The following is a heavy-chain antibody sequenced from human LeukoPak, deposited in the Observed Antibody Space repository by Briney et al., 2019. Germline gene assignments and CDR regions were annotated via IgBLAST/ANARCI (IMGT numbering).Heavy chain of an antibody. Sequence: GGSLRLSCAASGFIFSNYAMHWVRQAPGKGLEYVSAISSNGGSTYYANSVKGRFTISRDNSENTLYPQMGSLRAEDTAVYYCARRGSGFSQNYFDYWGQGTLVTVSS. D-gene: IGHD3-3*01. J-gene: IGHJ4*02. V-gene: IGHV3-64*01. CDR1: GFIFSNYA. CDR2: ISSNGGST. CDR3: ARRGSGFSQNYFDY.